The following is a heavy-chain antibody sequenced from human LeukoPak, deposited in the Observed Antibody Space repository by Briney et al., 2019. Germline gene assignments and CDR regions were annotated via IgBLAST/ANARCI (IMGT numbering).Heavy chain of an antibody. Sequence: ASVKVSCKASGYTFTSYYMHWVRQAPGQGLEWMGIINPSGGSTSYAQKFQGRVTMTRDMSTSTVYMELSSLRSEDTAVYYCARASYGDYVLNWFDPWGQGTLVTVSS. CDR2: INPSGGST. CDR1: GYTFTSYY. V-gene: IGHV1-46*01. J-gene: IGHJ5*02. CDR3: ARASYGDYVLNWFDP. D-gene: IGHD4-17*01.